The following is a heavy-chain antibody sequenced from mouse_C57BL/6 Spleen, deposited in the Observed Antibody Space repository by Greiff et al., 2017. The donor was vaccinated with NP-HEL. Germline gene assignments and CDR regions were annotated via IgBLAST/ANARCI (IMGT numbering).Heavy chain of an antibody. CDR1: GYTFTSYW. Sequence: VKLQQPGAELVKPGASVKLSCKASGYTFTSYWMHWVKQRPGRGLEWIGRIDPNSGGTKYNEKFKSKATLTVDKPSSTAYMQLSSLTSEDSAVYYCARNPHYYGSSYPFAYWGQGTLVTVSA. CDR2: IDPNSGGT. D-gene: IGHD1-1*01. J-gene: IGHJ3*01. CDR3: ARNPHYYGSSYPFAY. V-gene: IGHV1-72*01.